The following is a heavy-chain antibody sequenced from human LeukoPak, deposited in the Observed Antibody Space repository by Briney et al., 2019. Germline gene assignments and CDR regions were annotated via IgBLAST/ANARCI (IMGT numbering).Heavy chain of an antibody. CDR3: ARDREKYYYDSSGYYVDY. J-gene: IGHJ4*02. CDR1: GFTVSSNY. D-gene: IGHD3-22*01. V-gene: IGHV3-53*01. CDR2: IYSGGST. Sequence: PGGSLRLSCAASGFTVSSNYMSWVRQAPGKGLEWVSIIYSGGSTFYADSVKGRFTISRDNSKNTLYLQMNSLRAEDTAVYYCARDREKYYYDSSGYYVDYWGQGTLVTVSS.